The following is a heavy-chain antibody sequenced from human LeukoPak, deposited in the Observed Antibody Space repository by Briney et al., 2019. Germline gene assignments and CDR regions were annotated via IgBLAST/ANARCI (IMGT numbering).Heavy chain of an antibody. J-gene: IGHJ6*02. V-gene: IGHV3-30*03. CDR3: ARVPVLLGSSGYYYPYYYYGMDV. CDR2: ISYDGSNK. D-gene: IGHD3-22*01. CDR1: GFTFSSYG. Sequence: PGGSLRLSCAASGFTFSSYGMHWVRQAPGKGLEWVAVISYDGSNKYYADSVKGRFTISRDNSKNTLYLQMNSLRAEDTAVYYCARVPVLLGSSGYYYPYYYYGMDVWGQGTTVTVSS.